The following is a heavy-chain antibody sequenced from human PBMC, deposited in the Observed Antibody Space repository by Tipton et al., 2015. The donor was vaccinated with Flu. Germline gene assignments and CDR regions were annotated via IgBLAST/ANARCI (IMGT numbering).Heavy chain of an antibody. CDR2: ISRGGST. Sequence: TLSLTCIVSGDSIRSDYFWGWIRQPPGKGLEWIGQISRGGSTYYNSSLQSRATISVDSSRNRFSLKVKSVTAADTAVYYCAKDVRDDFQRGYFDYWGQGTLVTVSS. CDR1: GDSIRSDYF. D-gene: IGHD3-3*01. J-gene: IGHJ4*02. V-gene: IGHV4-38-2*02. CDR3: AKDVRDDFQRGYFDY.